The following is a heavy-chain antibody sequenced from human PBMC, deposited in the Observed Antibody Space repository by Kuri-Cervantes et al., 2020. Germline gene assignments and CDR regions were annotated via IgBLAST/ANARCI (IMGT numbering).Heavy chain of an antibody. CDR2: IRYDGSNK. CDR3: ARVRPQPYSSSWYKGAFDI. J-gene: IGHJ3*02. CDR1: GFTFSSYG. Sequence: GGSLRLSCAASGFTFSSYGMHWVRQAPGKGLEWVAFIRYDGSNKYYADSVKGRFTISRDNSKNTLYLQMNSLRAEDTAVYYCARVRPQPYSSSWYKGAFDIWGQGTMVTVSS. V-gene: IGHV3-30*02. D-gene: IGHD6-13*01.